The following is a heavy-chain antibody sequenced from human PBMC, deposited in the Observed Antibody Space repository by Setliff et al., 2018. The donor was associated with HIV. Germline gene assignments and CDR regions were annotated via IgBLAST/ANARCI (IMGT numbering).Heavy chain of an antibody. D-gene: IGHD3-22*01. CDR3: AREGQEGYYDSSGYGNDAFDI. V-gene: IGHV4-61*02. CDR1: GASISSGNYY. J-gene: IGHJ3*02. Sequence: PSETLSLTCTVSGASISSGNYYWSWIRQPAGKGLEWIGRIYTSGSTNYNPSLKSRVTISLDTSNNQFSLKLTSVTDADTAVYYCAREGQEGYYDSSGYGNDAFDIWGQGTMVTVSS. CDR2: IYTSGST.